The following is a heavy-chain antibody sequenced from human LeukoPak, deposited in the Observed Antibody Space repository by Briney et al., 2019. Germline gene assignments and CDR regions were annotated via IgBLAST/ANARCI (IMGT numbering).Heavy chain of an antibody. Sequence: GGSLRLSCAASGFTVSSNYMSWVRQAPGKGLEWVSVIYSGGSTYYADSVKGRFTIARDNSKNTLYLHMETLRANDSAVYYCTKDRKYDFWSGYDYWGQGTSVTVSS. J-gene: IGHJ4*02. CDR1: GFTVSSNY. CDR2: IYSGGST. V-gene: IGHV3-53*05. D-gene: IGHD3-3*01. CDR3: TKDRKYDFWSGYDY.